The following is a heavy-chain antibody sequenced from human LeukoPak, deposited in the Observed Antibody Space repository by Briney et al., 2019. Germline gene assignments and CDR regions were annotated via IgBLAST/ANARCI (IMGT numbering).Heavy chain of an antibody. CDR2: VYHSGST. D-gene: IGHD3-22*01. Sequence: SETLSLTCTVSGGSLSSYYWSWIRQPPGKGLEWIGNVYHSGSTSYNPSLKSRVTISRDTSKNQFSLRLISVTAADTAVYYCAREDSGTSGYVFDPWGQGTLVTVSS. J-gene: IGHJ5*02. V-gene: IGHV4-59*01. CDR3: AREDSGTSGYVFDP. CDR1: GGSLSSYY.